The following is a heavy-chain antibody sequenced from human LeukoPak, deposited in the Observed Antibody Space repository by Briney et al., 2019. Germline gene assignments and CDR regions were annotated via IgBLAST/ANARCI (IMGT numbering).Heavy chain of an antibody. CDR1: GFTFSSYG. Sequence: GGSLRLSCAASGFTFSSYGIHWVRQAPGKGLEWGAVISYDGSNKYYADSVKGRFTISRDNSKNTLYLQMNSLRAEDTAVYYCAKDLGGRAYCGGDCYGFDYWGQGTLVTVSS. D-gene: IGHD2-21*02. CDR3: AKDLGGRAYCGGDCYGFDY. V-gene: IGHV3-30*18. J-gene: IGHJ4*02. CDR2: ISYDGSNK.